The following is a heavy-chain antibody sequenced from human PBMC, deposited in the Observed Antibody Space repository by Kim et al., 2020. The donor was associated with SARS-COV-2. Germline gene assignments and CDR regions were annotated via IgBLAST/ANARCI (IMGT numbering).Heavy chain of an antibody. CDR1: GGSISSSSYY. Sequence: SETLSLTCTVSGGSISSSSYYWGWIRQPPGKGLEWIGSIYYSGSTYYNPSLKSRVTISVDTSKNQFSLKLSSVTAADTAVYYCATTPGIAVAGTDWFDPWGQGTLVTVSS. CDR2: IYYSGST. V-gene: IGHV4-39*01. D-gene: IGHD6-19*01. CDR3: ATTPGIAVAGTDWFDP. J-gene: IGHJ5*02.